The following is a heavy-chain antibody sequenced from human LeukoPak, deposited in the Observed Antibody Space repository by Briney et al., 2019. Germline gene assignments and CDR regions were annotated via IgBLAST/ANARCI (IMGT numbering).Heavy chain of an antibody. Sequence: GGSLRLSCAASGFTFSDYYMSWVRQAPGEGLGWVSYISSSGSTIYYADSVKGRFTISRDNAENSLYLQMNSLRAEDTAVYYCARATYSSRPKYFQHWGQGTLVTVSS. V-gene: IGHV3-11*01. D-gene: IGHD6-13*01. CDR1: GFTFSDYY. CDR3: ARATYSSRPKYFQH. CDR2: ISSSGSTI. J-gene: IGHJ1*01.